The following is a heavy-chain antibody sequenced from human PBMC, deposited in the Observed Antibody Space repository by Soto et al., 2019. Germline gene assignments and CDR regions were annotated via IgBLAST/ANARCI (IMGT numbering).Heavy chain of an antibody. CDR2: INAGNGNT. Sequence: ASVKVSCKASGYTFTSYAMHWVRQAPGQRLEWMGWINAGNGNTKYAQKFQGRVTITRDTSASTAYMELSSLRSEDTDEYYCARDRPWDYICGSYRPYEDYWGQGTLVTVSS. CDR1: GYTFTSYA. J-gene: IGHJ4*02. CDR3: ARDRPWDYICGSYRPYEDY. V-gene: IGHV1-3*01. D-gene: IGHD3-16*02.